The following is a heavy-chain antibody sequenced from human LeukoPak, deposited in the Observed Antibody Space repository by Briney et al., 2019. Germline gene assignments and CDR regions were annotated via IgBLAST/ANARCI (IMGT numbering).Heavy chain of an antibody. V-gene: IGHV4-30-2*01. CDR1: GGSISSGGYY. J-gene: IGHJ3*02. Sequence: SETLSLTCTVSGGSISSGGYYWSWIRQHPGKGLEWIGYIYHSGSTYYNPSLKSRVTISVDRSKNQFSLKLSSVTAADTAVYYCARAQGLRYAFDIWGQGTMVTVSS. CDR3: ARAQGLRYAFDI. D-gene: IGHD4-17*01. CDR2: IYHSGST.